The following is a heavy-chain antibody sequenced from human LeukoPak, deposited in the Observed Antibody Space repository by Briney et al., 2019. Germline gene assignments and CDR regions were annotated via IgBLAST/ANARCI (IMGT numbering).Heavy chain of an antibody. CDR1: GFTFSSYA. CDR3: AKDSFPTGYCSSTSCPPPTYYFDY. V-gene: IGHV3-23*01. CDR2: ISGSGGST. D-gene: IGHD2-2*03. J-gene: IGHJ4*02. Sequence: PGGSLRLSCAASGFTFSSYAMSWVRQAPGKGLEWVSAISGSGGSTYYADSVKGRFTISRDNSKHTLYLQMNSLRAEDTAVYYCAKDSFPTGYCSSTSCPPPTYYFDYWGQGTLVTVSS.